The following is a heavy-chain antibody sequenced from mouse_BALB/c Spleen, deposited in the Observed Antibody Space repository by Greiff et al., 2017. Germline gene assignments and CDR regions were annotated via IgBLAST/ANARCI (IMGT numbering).Heavy chain of an antibody. J-gene: IGHJ2*01. V-gene: IGHV5-12-2*01. Sequence: EVQVVESGGGLVQPGGSLKLSCAASGFTFSSYTMSWVRQTPEKRLEWVAYISNGGGSTYYPDTVKGRFTISRDNAKNTLYLQMSSLKSEDTAMYYCARQGGREYFDYGGQGTTLTVSS. CDR1: GFTFSSYT. CDR2: ISNGGGST. CDR3: ARQGGREYFDY. D-gene: IGHD3-3*01.